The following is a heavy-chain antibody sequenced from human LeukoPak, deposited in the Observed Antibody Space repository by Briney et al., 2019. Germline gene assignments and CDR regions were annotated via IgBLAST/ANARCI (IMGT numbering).Heavy chain of an antibody. J-gene: IGHJ4*02. Sequence: SETLSLTCTVSGGSISSYYWSWIRQPPGKGLEWIGEIYHSGSTNYNSSLKSRVTISVDKSKNQFSLKLSSVTAADTAVYYCARGQGGVAGTWDYWGQGTLVTVSS. CDR2: IYHSGST. D-gene: IGHD6-19*01. V-gene: IGHV4-59*12. CDR1: GGSISSYY. CDR3: ARGQGGVAGTWDY.